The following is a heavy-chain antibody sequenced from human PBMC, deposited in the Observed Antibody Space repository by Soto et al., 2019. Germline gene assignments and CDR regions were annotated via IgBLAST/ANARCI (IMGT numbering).Heavy chain of an antibody. D-gene: IGHD6-13*01. CDR3: ARDGASDYRNTWSFGY. V-gene: IGHV3-11*04. Sequence: GGSLRLSCAASGFTFSDYYMSWIRQAPGKGLEWISYITSSGSTIYYADSVKGRFTISRDNAKNSLYLQMNSLRAEDTALYYFARDGASDYRNTWSFGYWGQGALVTVSS. CDR1: GFTFSDYY. J-gene: IGHJ4*02. CDR2: ITSSGSTI.